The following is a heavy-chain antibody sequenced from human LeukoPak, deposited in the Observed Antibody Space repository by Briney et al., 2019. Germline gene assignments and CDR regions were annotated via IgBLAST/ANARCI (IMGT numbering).Heavy chain of an antibody. CDR3: ARDPDNIEGANFHY. D-gene: IGHD1-26*01. J-gene: IGHJ4*02. V-gene: IGHV3-30*03. CDR2: ISSDGNEK. Sequence: GGSLRLSCAASGFTFRNYGMHWVRQAPGKGLEWVAVISSDGNEKYYADSVKGRFTISRDNSKNTLYLEMNNMRPEDTAVYYCARDPDNIEGANFHYWGRGTLVTVS. CDR1: GFTFRNYG.